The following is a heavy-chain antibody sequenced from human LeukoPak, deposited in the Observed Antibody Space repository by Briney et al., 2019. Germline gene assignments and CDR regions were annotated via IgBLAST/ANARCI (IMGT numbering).Heavy chain of an antibody. Sequence: GASVKVSCKVSGYTLTELSMHWVRQAPGKGLEWMGGFDPEDGETIYAQKFQGRVTMAEDTSTDTAYMELSSLRSEDTAVYYCATDPPYSGSYYLAYWGQGTLVTVSS. CDR2: FDPEDGET. CDR3: ATDPPYSGSYYLAY. CDR1: GYTLTELS. V-gene: IGHV1-24*01. D-gene: IGHD1-26*01. J-gene: IGHJ4*02.